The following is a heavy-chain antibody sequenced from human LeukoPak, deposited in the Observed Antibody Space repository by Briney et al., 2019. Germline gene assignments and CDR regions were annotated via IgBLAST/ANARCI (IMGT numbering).Heavy chain of an antibody. D-gene: IGHD3-22*01. CDR2: ISYDGSNK. CDR3: ARDTTQYYYDSSGYSSYFDY. CDR1: GFTFSSYA. V-gene: IGHV3-30-3*01. Sequence: PGRSLRLSCAASGFTFSSYAMHWVRQAPGKGLEWVAVISYDGSNKYYADSVKGRFTISRDNSKNTLYLQMNSLRAEDTAVYYCARDTTQYYYDSSGYSSYFDYWGQGTLVTVSP. J-gene: IGHJ4*02.